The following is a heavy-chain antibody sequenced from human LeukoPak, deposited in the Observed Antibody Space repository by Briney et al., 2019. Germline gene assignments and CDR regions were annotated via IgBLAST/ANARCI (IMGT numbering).Heavy chain of an antibody. CDR2: ISWNSGSI. CDR1: GFTFDDYA. V-gene: IGHV3-9*01. D-gene: IGHD1-14*01. J-gene: IGHJ6*02. CDR3: AKRGDHGSGMDV. Sequence: GRSLRLSCAASGFTFDDYAMHWVRQAPGKGLEWVSGISWNSGSIGYADSVKGRFTISRDNAKNSLYLQMNSLRAEDTAVYYCAKRGDHGSGMDVWGQGTTVIVSS.